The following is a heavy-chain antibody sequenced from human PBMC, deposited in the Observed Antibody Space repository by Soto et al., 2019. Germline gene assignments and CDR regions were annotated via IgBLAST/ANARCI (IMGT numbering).Heavy chain of an antibody. Sequence: EVQLLESGGGLVQPGGSLRLSCAASGFTFSSYAMSWVRQAPGKGLEWVSAISGSGGSTYYADSVKGRFTISRDNSKNTLYLQMNSLRAEDTAVYYCAKDQAYCGGDCYYLTLFDYWGQGTLVTVSS. CDR3: AKDQAYCGGDCYYLTLFDY. CDR1: GFTFSSYA. V-gene: IGHV3-23*01. J-gene: IGHJ4*02. D-gene: IGHD2-21*01. CDR2: ISGSGGST.